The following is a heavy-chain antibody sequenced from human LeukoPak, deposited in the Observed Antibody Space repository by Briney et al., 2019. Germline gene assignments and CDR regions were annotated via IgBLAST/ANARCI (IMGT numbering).Heavy chain of an antibody. CDR3: ATPNHDSSGYYLIDY. Sequence: ASVKVSCKASGGTFSSYAISWVRQAPGQGLEWMGGIIPIFGTANYAQKFQGRVTITADKSTSTAYMELSSLRSEDTAVYYCATPNHDSSGYYLIDYWGQGTLVTVSS. D-gene: IGHD3-22*01. CDR2: IIPIFGTA. V-gene: IGHV1-69*06. CDR1: GGTFSSYA. J-gene: IGHJ4*02.